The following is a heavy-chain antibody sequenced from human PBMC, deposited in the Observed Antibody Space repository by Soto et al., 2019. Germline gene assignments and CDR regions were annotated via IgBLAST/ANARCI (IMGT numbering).Heavy chain of an antibody. CDR3: ARGEGYCSSTSCYNYGMDV. CDR2: INHSGST. J-gene: IGHJ6*02. V-gene: IGHV4-34*01. CDR1: GGSFSGYY. D-gene: IGHD2-2*02. Sequence: SETLSLTCAVYGGSFSGYYWSWIRQPPGKGLEWIGEINHSGSTNYNPSLKSRVTISVDTSKNQFSLKLSSVTAADTAVYYCARGEGYCSSTSCYNYGMDVWGQGTTVTAP.